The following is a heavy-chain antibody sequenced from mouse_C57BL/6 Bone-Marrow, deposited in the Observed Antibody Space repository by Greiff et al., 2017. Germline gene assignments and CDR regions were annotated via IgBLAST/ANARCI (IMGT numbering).Heavy chain of an antibody. J-gene: IGHJ2*01. CDR1: GFTFSDYG. D-gene: IGHD1-1*01. V-gene: IGHV5-17*01. CDR3: ARPHYGSSYYFDY. Sequence: EVQLVESGGGLVKPGGSLKLSCAASGFTFSDYGMPWVRQAPEKGLEWVAYISSGSSTIYYADTVKGRFTISRDNAKNTLFLQMTSLRSEDTAMYYCARPHYGSSYYFDYWGQGTTLTVSS. CDR2: ISSGSSTI.